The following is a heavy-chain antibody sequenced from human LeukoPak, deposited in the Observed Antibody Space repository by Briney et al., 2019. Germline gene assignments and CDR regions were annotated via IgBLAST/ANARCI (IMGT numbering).Heavy chain of an antibody. Sequence: GGSLRLSCAASGFTFSSYGMHWVRQAPGKGPEWVAVIWYDGSNKYYADSVKGRFTISRDNSKNTLYLQMNSLRAEDTAVYYCARQGLYDILTGYYPPALDYWGQGTLVTVSS. D-gene: IGHD3-9*01. CDR3: ARQGLYDILTGYYPPALDY. CDR1: GFTFSSYG. V-gene: IGHV3-33*01. CDR2: IWYDGSNK. J-gene: IGHJ4*02.